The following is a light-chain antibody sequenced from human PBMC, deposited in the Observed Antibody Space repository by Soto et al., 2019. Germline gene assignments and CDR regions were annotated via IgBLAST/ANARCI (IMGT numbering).Light chain of an antibody. V-gene: IGKV3-15*01. CDR3: QQYAHWNPDT. J-gene: IGKJ2*01. Sequence: EIVLTQSPAALSASPGERVILSCKASQSVTFNLAWYQQKPGQAPRLLIHTASTRATGIPARFSGGGSGTEFTLTISSMQSKDFAVYFCQQYAHWNPDTFGQGTKVEIK. CDR1: QSVTFN. CDR2: TAS.